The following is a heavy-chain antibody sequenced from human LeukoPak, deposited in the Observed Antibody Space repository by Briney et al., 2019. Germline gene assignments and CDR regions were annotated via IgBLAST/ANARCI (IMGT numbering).Heavy chain of an antibody. CDR2: IYYSGST. Sequence: SQTLSLTCTVSGGSISSGGYYWSWIRQHPGKGLEWSGYIYYSGSTYYNPSLKSRVTISVDTSKNQFSLKLSSVTAADTAVYYCARIVVVPAATRSFDTWGQGTLVTVSS. J-gene: IGHJ5*02. CDR1: GGSISSGGYY. D-gene: IGHD2-2*01. V-gene: IGHV4-31*03. CDR3: ARIVVVPAATRSFDT.